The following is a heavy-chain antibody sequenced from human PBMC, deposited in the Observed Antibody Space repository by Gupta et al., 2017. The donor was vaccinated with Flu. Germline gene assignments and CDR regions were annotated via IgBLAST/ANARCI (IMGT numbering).Heavy chain of an antibody. CDR1: GFTFSSYG. CDR3: AKDVTATPLDAFDG. J-gene: IGHJ3*01. CDR2: ISYDGIDK. D-gene: IGHD2-21*02. V-gene: IGHV3-30*18. Sequence: QVQLVESGGGVVQPGRSLSLSCAAAGFTFSSYGMHWVRQAPGKGLEWVAVISYDGIDKYYADSVKGRFTISRDNSKNTLYLQMNSLRAEDTAVYYCAKDVTATPLDAFDGWGQGTMVSVSS.